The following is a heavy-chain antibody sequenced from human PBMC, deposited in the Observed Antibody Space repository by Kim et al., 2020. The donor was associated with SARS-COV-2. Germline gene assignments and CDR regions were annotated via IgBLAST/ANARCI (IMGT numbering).Heavy chain of an antibody. CDR1: GYTFTGYY. CDR2: INPNSGGT. D-gene: IGHD6-6*01. Sequence: ASVKVSCKASGYTFTGYYMHWVRQAPGQGLEWMGWINPNSGGTNYAQKFQGRVTMTRDTSISTAYMELSRLRSDDTAVYYCARESTGAARDNWFDPWGQGTLVTVSS. J-gene: IGHJ5*02. V-gene: IGHV1-2*02. CDR3: ARESTGAARDNWFDP.